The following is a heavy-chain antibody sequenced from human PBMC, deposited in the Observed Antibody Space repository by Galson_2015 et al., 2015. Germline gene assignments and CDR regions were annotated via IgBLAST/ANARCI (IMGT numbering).Heavy chain of an antibody. CDR3: ARDRRRIAAPRGGYSWFDP. CDR1: GYTFTSYY. V-gene: IGHV1-46*01. J-gene: IGHJ5*02. Sequence: SVKVSCKASGYTFTSYYMHRVRQAPGQGLEWMGIINPSGGSTSYAQKFQGRVTMTRDTSTSTVYMELSSLRSEDTAVYYCARDRRRIAAPRGGYSWFDPWGQGTLVTVSS. D-gene: IGHD6-6*01. CDR2: INPSGGST.